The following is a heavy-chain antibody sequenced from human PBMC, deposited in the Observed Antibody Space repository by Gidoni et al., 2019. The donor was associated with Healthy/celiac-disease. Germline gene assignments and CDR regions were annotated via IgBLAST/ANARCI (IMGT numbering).Heavy chain of an antibody. V-gene: IGHV3-66*01. CDR2: IYSGGST. D-gene: IGHD3-10*01. J-gene: IGHJ6*02. Sequence: EVQLVESGGGLVQPGGSLRLSCAASGFPVSSNYMSWVRQAPGKGLEWVSVIYSGGSTYYADSVKGRFTISRDNSKNTLYLQMNSLRAEDTAVYYCAREMWFGELLHPYYYYGMDVWGQGTTVTVSS. CDR3: AREMWFGELLHPYYYYGMDV. CDR1: GFPVSSNY.